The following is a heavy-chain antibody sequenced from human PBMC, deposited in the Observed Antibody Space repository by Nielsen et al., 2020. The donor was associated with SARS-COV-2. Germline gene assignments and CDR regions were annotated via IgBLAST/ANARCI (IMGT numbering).Heavy chain of an antibody. Sequence: GESLKISCAASGFTFSSYSMNWVRQAPGKGLEWVSALSGSTGGTTYADSVKGRFTISRDNSKNTVYLQMNSLRAEDTAVYYCAKAKSYWYFDLWGRGTLVTVSS. J-gene: IGHJ2*01. CDR3: AKAKSYWYFDL. CDR2: LSGSTGGT. V-gene: IGHV3-23*01. CDR1: GFTFSSYS.